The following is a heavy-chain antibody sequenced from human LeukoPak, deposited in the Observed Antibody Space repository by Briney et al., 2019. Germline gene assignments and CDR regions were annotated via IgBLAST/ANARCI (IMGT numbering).Heavy chain of an antibody. J-gene: IGHJ6*04. V-gene: IGHV3-48*03. CDR1: GFTFSSYE. CDR2: IDSSGSAI. Sequence: PGGSLRLSCAASGFTFSSYEMNWVRQAPGKGLEWVSYIDSSGSAIHYADSVKGRFTISRDNAKNSLYLQMNSLRAEDTAVYYCAELGITMIGGVWGKGTTVTISS. D-gene: IGHD3-10*02. CDR3: AELGITMIGGV.